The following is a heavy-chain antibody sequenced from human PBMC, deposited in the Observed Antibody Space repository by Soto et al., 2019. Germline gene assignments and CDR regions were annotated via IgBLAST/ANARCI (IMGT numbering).Heavy chain of an antibody. D-gene: IGHD2-15*01. V-gene: IGHV3-64*01. J-gene: IGHJ6*02. CDR1: GFTFSSYA. Sequence: PGGSLRLSCAASGFTFSSYAMHWVRQAPGKGLEYVSAISSNGGSTYYANSVKGRFTISRDNSKNTLYLQMGSLRAEDMAVYYCARGRYVVWHYYYYGMDVWGQGTTVTVSS. CDR3: ARGRYVVWHYYYYGMDV. CDR2: ISSNGGST.